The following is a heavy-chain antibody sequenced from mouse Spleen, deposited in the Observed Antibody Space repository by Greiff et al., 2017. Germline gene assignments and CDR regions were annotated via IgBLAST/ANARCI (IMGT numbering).Heavy chain of an antibody. CDR3: ASYGNLAY. CDR1: GFTFSDYG. D-gene: IGHD2-1*01. Sequence: EVKLVESGGGLVKPGGSLKLSCAASGFTFSDYGMAWVRQAPGKGPEWVAFISNLAYSIYYADTVTGRFTISRENAKNTLYLEMSSLRSEDTAMYYCASYGNLAYWGQGTLVTVSA. V-gene: IGHV5-15*01. J-gene: IGHJ3*01. CDR2: ISNLAYSI.